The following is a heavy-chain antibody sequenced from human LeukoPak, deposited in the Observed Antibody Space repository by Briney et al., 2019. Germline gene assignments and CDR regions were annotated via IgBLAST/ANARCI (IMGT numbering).Heavy chain of an antibody. V-gene: IGHV1-18*01. CDR1: GHTFSSYG. CDR2: ITVYNGNT. CDR3: ARLVYYDSSGTWFDP. J-gene: IGHJ5*02. D-gene: IGHD3-22*01. Sequence: ASVKVSCKASGHTFSSYGISWVRQAPGQGLEWMGWITVYNGNTNYLQKFQGRVTMTTDTSTSTAYMELRSLRSDDTAVYYCARLVYYDSSGTWFDPWGQGTLVTVSS.